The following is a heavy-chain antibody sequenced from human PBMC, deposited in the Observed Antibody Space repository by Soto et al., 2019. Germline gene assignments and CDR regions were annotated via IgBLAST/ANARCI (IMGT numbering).Heavy chain of an antibody. CDR3: ARAPSSSVHYYYMDV. J-gene: IGHJ6*03. D-gene: IGHD6-6*01. CDR1: GFTFDDYG. CDR2: INWSGGST. V-gene: IGHV3-20*01. Sequence: ESGGGVLRPGGSLRLSCAASGFTFDDYGMSWVRQAPGKGLEWLSGINWSGGSTGYADSVKGRFTISRDNAKNSLYLQMNSLRAEDTALYHCARAPSSSVHYYYMDVWGKGTTVTVSS.